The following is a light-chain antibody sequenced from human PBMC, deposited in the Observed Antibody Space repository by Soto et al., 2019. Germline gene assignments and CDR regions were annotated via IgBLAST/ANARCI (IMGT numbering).Light chain of an antibody. V-gene: IGLV2-14*01. CDR3: GSITRSSTSV. CDR2: DVT. CDR1: ISDVGGFEY. Sequence: QSALSQPASVSGSPGQSITISCTGTISDVGGFEYVSWYQHQPGKAPKLIIYDVTKRPSGVSNRFSGSKSGNTASLTISGIQAEDEGDYYCGSITRSSTSVFGTGTKLTVL. J-gene: IGLJ1*01.